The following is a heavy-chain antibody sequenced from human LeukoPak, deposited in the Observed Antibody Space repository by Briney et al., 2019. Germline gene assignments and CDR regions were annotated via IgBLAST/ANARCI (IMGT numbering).Heavy chain of an antibody. CDR1: GYTFTGYY. Sequence: GASVKVSCKASGYTFTGYYIHWVRQAPGQGLEWMGWVNPNSGGTHYAQKFQGRVTMTRDTSISTAYMELSRLRSDDTAVYYCAREDDYGSNSYDYWGQGSLVTVSS. CDR2: VNPNSGGT. CDR3: AREDDYGSNSYDY. D-gene: IGHD4-23*01. V-gene: IGHV1-2*02. J-gene: IGHJ4*02.